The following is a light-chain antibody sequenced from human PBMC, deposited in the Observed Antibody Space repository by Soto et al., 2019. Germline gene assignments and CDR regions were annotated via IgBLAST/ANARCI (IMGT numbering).Light chain of an antibody. CDR1: SSNIGGNT. V-gene: IGLV1-44*01. CDR3: STWDDSLNGRV. J-gene: IGLJ3*02. CDR2: SNN. Sequence: QPVLTQPPSASGTPGQRVPISCSGTSSNIGGNTVNWYQQLPGTAPKLLIYSNNQRPSGVPDRFSGSKSGTSASLAISGLQSEDEADYYCSTWDDSLNGRVFGGGTKVTVL.